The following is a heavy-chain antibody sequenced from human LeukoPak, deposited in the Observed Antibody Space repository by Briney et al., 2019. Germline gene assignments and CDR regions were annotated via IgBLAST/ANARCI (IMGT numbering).Heavy chain of an antibody. CDR1: GNTFTSYE. V-gene: IGHV1-8*01. D-gene: IGHD3-9*01. CDR3: ARSAAGSPFYFEI. CDR2: MNPNSGNT. J-gene: IGHJ4*02. Sequence: ASVKVSCKASGNTFTSYEINWVRQATGQGLEWMGWMNPNSGNTGYSQKFLGRVTMTTETSTSTAYMELRSLRSDDTAVYYCARSAAGSPFYFEIWGQGTLVTVSS.